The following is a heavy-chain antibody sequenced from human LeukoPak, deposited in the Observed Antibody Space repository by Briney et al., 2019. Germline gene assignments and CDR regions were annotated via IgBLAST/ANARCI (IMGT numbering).Heavy chain of an antibody. J-gene: IGHJ4*02. Sequence: PSETLSLTCTVSGGSISSYYWSWIRQPPGKGLEWIGYIYYSGSTNYNPSLKSRVTISVDTSKNQFSLKLSSVTAADTAVYYCARHTNTLGYYFDYWGQGTLVTVSS. CDR1: GGSISSYY. D-gene: IGHD2-8*01. CDR3: ARHTNTLGYYFDY. CDR2: IYYSGST. V-gene: IGHV4-59*08.